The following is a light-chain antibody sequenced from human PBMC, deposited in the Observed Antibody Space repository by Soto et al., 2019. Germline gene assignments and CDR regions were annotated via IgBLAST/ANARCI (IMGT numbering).Light chain of an antibody. CDR2: EVS. Sequence: QSALTQPASVSGSPGQSITISCTGTSSDVGAYNYVSWYQQHPGKAPKLMIYEVSNRPSGLSTRFSGSKSGNTASLTISGLQAEDEADYYCSSFTSSTLVFGPGTKLTVL. V-gene: IGLV2-14*01. CDR1: SSDVGAYNY. CDR3: SSFTSSTLV. J-gene: IGLJ1*01.